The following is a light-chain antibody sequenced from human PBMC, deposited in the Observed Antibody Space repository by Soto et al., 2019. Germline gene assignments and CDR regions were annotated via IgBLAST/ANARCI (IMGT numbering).Light chain of an antibody. CDR2: AAS. CDR3: QQTNSVPLT. Sequence: IPVTQSHVSMTPSPANVPASTGRASQGISTSLGWYQQKPGKAPKLLIYAASSLQSGVPSRFSGSGSGTDFTLTISSLQPEDVATYYCQQTNSVPLTFGGGTKVDI. V-gene: IGKV1D-12*01. CDR1: QGISTS. J-gene: IGKJ4*01.